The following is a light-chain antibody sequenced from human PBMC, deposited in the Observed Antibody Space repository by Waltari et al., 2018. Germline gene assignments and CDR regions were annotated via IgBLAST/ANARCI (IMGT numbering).Light chain of an antibody. CDR2: EVR. V-gene: IGLV2-18*02. J-gene: IGLJ2*01. CDR3: SSYTSSSTYVV. CDR1: SSDVGSYNR. Sequence: QSALTQPPSVSGSPGQSVPISCTGTSSDVGSYNRVSWYQQPPGTAPQLMIYEVRNRPSGVPDRFSGSKSGSTAYLTVSGLQAEDEADYYCSSYTSSSTYVVFGGGTKLTVL.